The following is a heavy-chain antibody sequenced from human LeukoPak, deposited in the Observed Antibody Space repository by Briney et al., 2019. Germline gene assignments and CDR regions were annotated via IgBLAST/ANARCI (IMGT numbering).Heavy chain of an antibody. J-gene: IGHJ4*02. V-gene: IGHV4-61*01. CDR1: GGSVSSDNYY. D-gene: IGHD4-23*01. Sequence: PSETLSLTCTVSGGSVSSDNYYWSWIRQPPGKGLEWIGYIYYSGSTNYNPSLKSRVTISVDTSKNQFSLKLSSVTAADTAVYYCAREVPGGAVVDYWGQGTLVTVSS. CDR3: AREVPGGAVVDY. CDR2: IYYSGST.